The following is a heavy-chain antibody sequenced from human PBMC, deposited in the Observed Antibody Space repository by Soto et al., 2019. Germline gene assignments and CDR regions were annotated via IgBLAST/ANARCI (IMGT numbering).Heavy chain of an antibody. J-gene: IGHJ5*02. D-gene: IGHD3-22*01. CDR3: ARTSYDSSGTAADP. Sequence: SVTLYLTCTVSGCSIISSNYYWSWIRQHPGKGLEWIGYIYYSGSTYYNPSLKSRVTISVDTSKNQFSLKLSSVTAADTAVYYCARTSYDSSGTAADPWGQGTLVTVSS. V-gene: IGHV4-31*03. CDR1: GCSIISSNYY. CDR2: IYYSGST.